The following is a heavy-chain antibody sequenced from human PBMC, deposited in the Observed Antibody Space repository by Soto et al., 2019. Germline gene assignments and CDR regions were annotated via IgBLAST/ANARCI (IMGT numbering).Heavy chain of an antibody. CDR1: GGTFSSYT. D-gene: IGHD5-12*01. CDR3: ASDPGAYDLPAY. V-gene: IGHV1-69*02. Sequence: QVQLVQSGAEVKKPGSSVKVSCKASGGTFSSYTISWVRQAPGQGLEWMGRIIPILGIANYAQKVQGRVTITADKSTSTAYMELSSLRSEDTAVSYCASDPGAYDLPAYWGQGTLVTVSS. J-gene: IGHJ4*02. CDR2: IIPILGIA.